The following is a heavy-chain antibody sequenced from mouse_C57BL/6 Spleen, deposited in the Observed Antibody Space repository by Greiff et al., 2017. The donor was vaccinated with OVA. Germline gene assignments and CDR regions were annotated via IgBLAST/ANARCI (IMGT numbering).Heavy chain of an antibody. Sequence: DVQLVESGGGLVKPGGSLKLSCAASGFTFSSYAMSWVRQTPEKRLEWVATISDGGSYTYYPDNVKGRFTISRDNAKNNLYLQMSHLKSEDTAMYYCARDRDYDYVHWYFDVWGTGTTVTVSS. J-gene: IGHJ1*03. CDR2: ISDGGSYT. CDR3: ARDRDYDYVHWYFDV. D-gene: IGHD2-4*01. V-gene: IGHV5-4*01. CDR1: GFTFSSYA.